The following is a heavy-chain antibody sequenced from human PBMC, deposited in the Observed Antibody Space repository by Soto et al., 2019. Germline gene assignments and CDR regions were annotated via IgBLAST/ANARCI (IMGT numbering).Heavy chain of an antibody. CDR2: TKYRSKWYN. J-gene: IGHJ4*02. V-gene: IGHV6-1*01. CDR1: GDSVSSNSAA. CDR3: AREGSSNWTYYFDF. D-gene: IGHD6-13*01. Sequence: SQTLSLTCAISGDSVSSNSAAWNWVRQSPSRGLEWLGRTKYRSKWYNDYATSVKSRIIINADTSKNQFSLQLKSVTTEDTAVYYCAREGSSNWTYYFDFWGQGILVTVSS.